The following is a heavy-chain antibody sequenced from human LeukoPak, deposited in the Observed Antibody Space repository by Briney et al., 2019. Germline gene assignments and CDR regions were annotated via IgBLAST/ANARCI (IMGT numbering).Heavy chain of an antibody. D-gene: IGHD4-17*01. CDR1: GFTFSSYG. Sequence: GRSLRLSCAASGFTFSSYGMHWVRQAPAKGLEWVAIISYDGSNKYYADSVKGRFTISRDNSKNTLYLQMNSLRAEDTAVYYCAKSTTVTQRGYFDYWAREPWSPSPQ. J-gene: IGHJ4*02. V-gene: IGHV3-30*18. CDR2: ISYDGSNK. CDR3: AKSTTVTQRGYFDY.